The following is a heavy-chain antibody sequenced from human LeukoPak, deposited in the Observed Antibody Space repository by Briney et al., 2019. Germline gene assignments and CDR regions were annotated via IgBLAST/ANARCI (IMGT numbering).Heavy chain of an antibody. CDR1: GFTFSNYA. CDR3: AKDQYYDSSGYYYF. V-gene: IGHV3-23*01. J-gene: IGHJ4*02. D-gene: IGHD3-22*01. Sequence: GGSLRLSCAASGFTFSNYAMSWVRQAPGKGLEWVSGISGSGGSTYYADSVKGRFTISRDTSKNTLYLQMNSLRAEDTAVYYCAKDQYYDSSGYYYFWGQGTLVTVSS. CDR2: ISGSGGST.